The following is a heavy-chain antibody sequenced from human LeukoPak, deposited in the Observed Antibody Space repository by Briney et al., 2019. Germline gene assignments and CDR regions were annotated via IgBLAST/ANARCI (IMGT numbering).Heavy chain of an antibody. V-gene: IGHV1-69*05. CDR1: GGTFSSCA. D-gene: IGHD3-3*01. CDR2: IIPIFGTA. J-gene: IGHJ4*02. Sequence: ASVKVSCKASGGTFSSCAISWVRQAPGQGLEWMGGIIPIFGTANYAQKFQGRVTITTDESTSTAYMELSSLRSEDTAVYYCARGLGVAGDFDYWGQGTLVTVSS. CDR3: ARGLGVAGDFDY.